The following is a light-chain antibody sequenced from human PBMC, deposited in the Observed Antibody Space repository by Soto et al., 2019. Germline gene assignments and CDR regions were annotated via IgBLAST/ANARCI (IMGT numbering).Light chain of an antibody. CDR2: GAS. Sequence: EIVLTQSPGTLSLSPGERATLSCRASQSVSSSYLAWYQQKPGQAPRLLIYGASGRATGIPDRFSGSGSGADFTLITSRREPDDFAVYYCQQYGSSPLFTFGPGTKVDIK. CDR1: QSVSSSY. J-gene: IGKJ3*01. CDR3: QQYGSSPLFT. V-gene: IGKV3-20*01.